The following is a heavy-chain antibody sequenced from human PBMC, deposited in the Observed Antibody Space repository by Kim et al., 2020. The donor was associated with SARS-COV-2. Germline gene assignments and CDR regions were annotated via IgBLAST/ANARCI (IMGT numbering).Heavy chain of an antibody. J-gene: IGHJ4*02. V-gene: IGHV3-11*01. Sequence: SDGSSMRYADSWNGRFSISRDNAKKSLSLQMNSLKPEDTAVYYCVREPANWGQGTLVTVSS. CDR3: VREPAN. CDR2: SDGSSM.